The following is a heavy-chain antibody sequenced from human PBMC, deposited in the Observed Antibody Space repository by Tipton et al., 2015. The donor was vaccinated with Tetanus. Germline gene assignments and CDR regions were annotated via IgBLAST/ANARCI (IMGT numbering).Heavy chain of an antibody. CDR2: ISPSGNT. J-gene: IGHJ4*02. CDR1: GGSFSNYF. D-gene: IGHD3-3*01. Sequence: TLSLTCAVYGGSFSNYFWRWIRQPPGKGLEWIGEISPSGNTNYNPSLKSRVTISADTSRNQFSLRVRSVTAADTAVYYCARGRTMSGVVAPFDLWGQGTQVTVSS. V-gene: IGHV4-34*01. CDR3: ARGRTMSGVVAPFDL.